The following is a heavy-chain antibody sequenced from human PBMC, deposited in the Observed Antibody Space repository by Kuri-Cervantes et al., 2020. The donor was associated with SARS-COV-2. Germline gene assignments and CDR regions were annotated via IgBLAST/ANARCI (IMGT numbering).Heavy chain of an antibody. D-gene: IGHD3-10*02. CDR1: GFTFSSHG. CDR2: IRYDGSNK. Sequence: GGSLRLSCAASGFTFSSHGMHWVRQAPGKGLEWVAFIRYDGSNKYYADSVKGRFTISRDNSKNTLYLQMNSLRAEDTAVYYCAKVSISSGSYQKALGYWGQGTLVTVSS. V-gene: IGHV3-30*02. J-gene: IGHJ4*02. CDR3: AKVSISSGSYQKALGY.